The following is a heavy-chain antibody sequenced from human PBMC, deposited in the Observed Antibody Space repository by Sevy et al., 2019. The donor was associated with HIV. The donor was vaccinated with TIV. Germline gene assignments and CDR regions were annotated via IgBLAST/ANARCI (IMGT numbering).Heavy chain of an antibody. CDR2: MSPNSGAT. CDR3: AGGGNGDFWSYEYYYYGMDV. Sequence: ASVKVSCEASGYTFTSYDINWVRQPTGQGLEWMGWMSPNSGATGFAQKFQGRVTLTRNTSISTAYMEVSSLRSEDTAVYYCAGGGNGDFWSYEYYYYGMDVWGQGTTVTVSS. D-gene: IGHD3-3*01. J-gene: IGHJ6*02. CDR1: GYTFTSYD. V-gene: IGHV1-8*01.